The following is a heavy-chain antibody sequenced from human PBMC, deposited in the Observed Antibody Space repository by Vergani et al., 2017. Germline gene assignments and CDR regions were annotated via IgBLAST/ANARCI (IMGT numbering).Heavy chain of an antibody. CDR2: ISSSSSYI. J-gene: IGHJ3*02. Sequence: VQLVQSGAEVKKPGSSVKVSCKASGGTFSSYSMNWVRQAPGKGLEWVSSISSSSSYIYYADSVKGRFTISRDNAKNSLYLQMNSLRAEDTAVYYCARGDDFWSGYYFSAFDIWGQGTMVTVSS. D-gene: IGHD3-3*01. CDR1: GGTFSSYS. CDR3: ARGDDFWSGYYFSAFDI. V-gene: IGHV3-21*01.